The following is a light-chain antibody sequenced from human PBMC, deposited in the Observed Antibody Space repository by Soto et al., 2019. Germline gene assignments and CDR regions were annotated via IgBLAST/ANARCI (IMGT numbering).Light chain of an antibody. CDR1: QTISSW. Sequence: DIQMTQSPSTLSGSVEDGVTITWRASQTISSWLAWYQQKPGKAPKLLIYKASTLKSGVPSRVSGSGSGTEFTLTISSLQPDDFATYYCQHYNSYSEAFGQGTKVDIK. CDR2: KAS. V-gene: IGKV1-5*03. CDR3: QHYNSYSEA. J-gene: IGKJ1*01.